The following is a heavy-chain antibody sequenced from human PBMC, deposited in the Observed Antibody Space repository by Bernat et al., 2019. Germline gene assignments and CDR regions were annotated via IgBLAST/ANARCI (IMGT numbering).Heavy chain of an antibody. CDR3: AREEGVIGKWNYPFFAY. J-gene: IGHJ4*02. CDR2: INTGNGHT. Sequence: QVQLVQSGAEVKKPGASVKVSCKASGYNFIGYYLHWVRQAPGQGLEWMGWINTGNGHTQYSQKFQGRVTITRDTSASTAYMELSSLRSEDTAVYYCAREEGVIGKWNYPFFAYWGQGALVIVSS. CDR1: GYNFIGYY. D-gene: IGHD1-7*01. V-gene: IGHV1-3*04.